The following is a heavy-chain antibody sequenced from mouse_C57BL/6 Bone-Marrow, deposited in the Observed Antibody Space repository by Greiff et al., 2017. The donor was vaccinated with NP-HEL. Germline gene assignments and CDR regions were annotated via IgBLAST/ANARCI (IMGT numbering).Heavy chain of an antibody. CDR3: ARERDGYLDY. J-gene: IGHJ2*01. CDR1: GYAFTNYL. V-gene: IGHV1-54*01. D-gene: IGHD2-3*01. CDR2: INPGSGGT. Sequence: QVQLQQSGAELVRPGTSVKVSCKASGYAFTNYLIEWVKQRPGQGLEWIGVINPGSGGTNYNEKFKGKATLTADKSSSTAYMQLSSLTSEDSAVYFCARERDGYLDYWGQGTTLTVSS.